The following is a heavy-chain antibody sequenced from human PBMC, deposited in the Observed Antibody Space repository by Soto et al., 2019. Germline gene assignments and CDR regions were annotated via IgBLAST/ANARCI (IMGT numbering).Heavy chain of an antibody. J-gene: IGHJ6*03. CDR2: IYYSGSA. CDR3: ARMCRGYSYGMLMDV. CDR1: GGSISSYY. D-gene: IGHD5-18*01. Sequence: SETLSLTCTVSGGSISSYYWSWIRQPPGKGLEWIGYIYYSGSANYNPSLKSRVTISVDTSKNQFSLKLSSVTAADTAVYYCARMCRGYSYGMLMDVWGKGTTVTVS. V-gene: IGHV4-59*08.